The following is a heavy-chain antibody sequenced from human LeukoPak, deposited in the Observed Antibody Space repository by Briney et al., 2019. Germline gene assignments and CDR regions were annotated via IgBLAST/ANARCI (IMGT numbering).Heavy chain of an antibody. J-gene: IGHJ6*04. Sequence: KPGGSLILSCAASGFPVSSNYMSWVRQAPGKGLEWVSYISSSGSTIYYAASVKGRFTISRDNAKNSLYLQMNSLRAEDTAVYYCAELGITMIGGVWGKGTTVTISS. D-gene: IGHD3-10*02. CDR3: AELGITMIGGV. CDR1: GFPVSSNY. V-gene: IGHV3-11*04. CDR2: ISSSGSTI.